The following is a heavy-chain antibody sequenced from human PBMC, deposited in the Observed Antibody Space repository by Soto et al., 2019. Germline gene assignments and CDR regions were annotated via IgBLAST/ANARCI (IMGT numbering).Heavy chain of an antibody. CDR3: ARDGYSSSSEDWYDP. J-gene: IGHJ5*02. D-gene: IGHD6-6*01. CDR1: GGSFSGYY. V-gene: IGHV4-34*01. Sequence: PSETLSLTCAVYGGSFSGYYWSWIRQPPGKGVEWSGEINHSGSTNYNPSLKSRVTISVDTSKNQFSLKLSSVTAADTAVYYCARDGYSSSSEDWYDPWRQGTLVSVSS. CDR2: INHSGST.